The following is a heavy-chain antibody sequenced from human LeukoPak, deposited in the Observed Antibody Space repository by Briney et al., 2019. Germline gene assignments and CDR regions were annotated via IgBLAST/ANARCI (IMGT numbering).Heavy chain of an antibody. CDR3: ASDYGGYAPNPMDV. CDR1: GFTFSSYS. D-gene: IGHD4-17*01. J-gene: IGHJ6*03. Sequence: PGGSLRLSCAASGFTFSSYSMNWVRQAPGKGLEWVSSISSSSSYIYYADSVKGRFTISRDNAKNSLYLQMNSLRAEDTAVYYCASDYGGYAPNPMDVWGKGTTVTVSS. V-gene: IGHV3-21*01. CDR2: ISSSSSYI.